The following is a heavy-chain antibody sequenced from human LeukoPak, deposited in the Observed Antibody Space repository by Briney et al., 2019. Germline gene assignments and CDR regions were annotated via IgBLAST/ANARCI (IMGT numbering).Heavy chain of an antibody. D-gene: IGHD3-10*01. J-gene: IGHJ5*02. V-gene: IGHV4-39*01. CDR1: GGSISTSSYY. CDR3: ARHGIYGSGSYYWFDP. CDR2: FYYSGST. Sequence: SETLSLTCTVSGGSISTSSYYWGWIRQPPGRGLEWIGSFYYSGSTYYNPSLKSRVTISVDTSKNQFCLKLSSVTAADTAVYYCARHGIYGSGSYYWFDPWGQGTLVTVSS.